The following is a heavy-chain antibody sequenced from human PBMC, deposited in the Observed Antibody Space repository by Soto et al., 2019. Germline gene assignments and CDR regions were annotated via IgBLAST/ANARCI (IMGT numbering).Heavy chain of an antibody. CDR3: ARDWGTYYYGSGNYLPLGY. CDR1: GASISSYY. CDR2: SDYSGNT. V-gene: IGHV4-59*01. J-gene: IGHJ4*02. D-gene: IGHD3-10*01. Sequence: QVQLQESGPGLVKPSATLSLTCTVSGASISSYYWSWIRQSPRTGLEWIGYSDYSGNTNYNPYLKRRITTSVDTSKHQFFLKLSAVTAADTAVYYWARDWGTYYYGSGNYLPLGYWGQGTLVTVSS.